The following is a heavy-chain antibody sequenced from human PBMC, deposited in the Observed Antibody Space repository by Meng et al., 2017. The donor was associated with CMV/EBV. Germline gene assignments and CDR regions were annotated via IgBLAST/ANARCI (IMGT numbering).Heavy chain of an antibody. CDR3: ARDYRITIGPFYYYYGMDV. Sequence: GESLKISCAASGFTVSSNYMSWVRQAPGKGLEWGSVIYSGGSTYYADSVKGRFTISRDNSKNTLYLQMNSLRAEDTAVYYCARDYRITIGPFYYYYGMDVWGQGTTVTVSS. D-gene: IGHD3-9*01. J-gene: IGHJ6*02. CDR1: GFTVSSNY. V-gene: IGHV3-53*01. CDR2: IYSGGST.